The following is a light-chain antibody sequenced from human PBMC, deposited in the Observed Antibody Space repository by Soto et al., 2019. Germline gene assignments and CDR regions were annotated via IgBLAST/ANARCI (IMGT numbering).Light chain of an antibody. CDR3: ASWDDSLSGGV. V-gene: IGLV1-44*01. CDR1: NSNIGTYT. J-gene: IGLJ3*02. CDR2: TDY. Sequence: QSVLTQPPSASGTPGQRVIISCSGSNSNIGTYTVNWYQQLPGTAPKLLIYTDYQRPSGVPDRFSGSRSGTSASLAISGLQSEDEADYYCASWDDSLSGGVFGGGTKLIV.